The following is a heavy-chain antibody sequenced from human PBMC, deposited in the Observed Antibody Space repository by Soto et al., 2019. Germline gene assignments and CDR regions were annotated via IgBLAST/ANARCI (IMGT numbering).Heavy chain of an antibody. CDR3: ARDLFIAAAGTLSYYFDY. Sequence: AASVKVSCEASGYTFTSYAMHCVRQAPGQRLEWMGWINAGNGNTKYSQKFQGRVTITRDTSASTAYMELSSLRSEDTAVYYCARDLFIAAAGTLSYYFDYWGQGTLVTVSS. V-gene: IGHV1-3*01. CDR1: GYTFTSYA. D-gene: IGHD6-13*01. CDR2: INAGNGNT. J-gene: IGHJ4*02.